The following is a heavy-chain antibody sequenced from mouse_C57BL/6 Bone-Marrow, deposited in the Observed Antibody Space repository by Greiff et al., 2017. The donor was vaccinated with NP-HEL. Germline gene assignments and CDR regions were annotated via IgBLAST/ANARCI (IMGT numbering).Heavy chain of an antibody. V-gene: IGHV1-76*01. Sequence: VQLQQSGAELVRPGASVKLSCKASGYTFTDYYINWVKQRPGQGLEWIARIYPGSGNTYYNEKFKGKATLTAEKSSSTAYMQLSSLTSEDSAVYFCARHTAYAMDYWGQGTSVTVSS. J-gene: IGHJ4*01. CDR1: GYTFTDYY. CDR2: IYPGSGNT. CDR3: ARHTAYAMDY. D-gene: IGHD3-1*01.